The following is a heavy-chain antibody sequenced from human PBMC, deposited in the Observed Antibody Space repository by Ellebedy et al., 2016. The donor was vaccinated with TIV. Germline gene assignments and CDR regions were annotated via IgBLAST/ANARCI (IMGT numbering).Heavy chain of an antibody. CDR1: GFTFNTFV. Sequence: GESLKISCAASGFTFNTFVMTWVRQAPGKGLEWVATISGLGGDKTYYADSVKGRFTPSRDDSTKTVFLHMNNLKVEDTARYYCAKGGGSGFDYWGQGALVLVSS. V-gene: IGHV3-23*01. D-gene: IGHD3-10*01. CDR2: ISGLGGDKT. J-gene: IGHJ4*02. CDR3: AKGGGSGFDY.